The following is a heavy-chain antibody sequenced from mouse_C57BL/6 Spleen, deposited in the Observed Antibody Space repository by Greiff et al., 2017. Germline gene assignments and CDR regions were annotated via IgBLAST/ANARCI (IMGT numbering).Heavy chain of an antibody. CDR2: INPNNGGT. CDR3: ARWGGSSSVDAMDY. Sequence: EVQLQQSGPELVKPGASVKISCKASGYTFTDYYMNWVKQSHGKSLEWIGDINPNNGGTSYNQKFKGKATLTVDKSSSTAYMELRSLTSEDSAVYYCARWGGSSSVDAMDYWGQGTSVTVSS. D-gene: IGHD1-1*01. CDR1: GYTFTDYY. V-gene: IGHV1-26*01. J-gene: IGHJ4*01.